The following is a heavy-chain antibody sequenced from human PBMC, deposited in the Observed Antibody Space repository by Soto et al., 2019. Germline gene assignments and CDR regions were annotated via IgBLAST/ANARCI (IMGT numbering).Heavy chain of an antibody. CDR3: ARDLAALPYYYYYYGMDV. D-gene: IGHD6-6*01. Sequence: SVKVSCKASGGTFSSYAISWARQAPGQGLEWMGGIIPIFGTANYAQKFQGRVTITADESTSTAYMELSSLRSEDTAVYYCARDLAALPYYYYYYGMDVWGQGTTVTVSS. J-gene: IGHJ6*02. CDR2: IIPIFGTA. V-gene: IGHV1-69*13. CDR1: GGTFSSYA.